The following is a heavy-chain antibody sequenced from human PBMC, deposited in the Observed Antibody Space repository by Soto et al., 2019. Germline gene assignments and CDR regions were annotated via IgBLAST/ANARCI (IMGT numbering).Heavy chain of an antibody. D-gene: IGHD3-22*01. CDR3: ARDYRDEIVVVSLDY. CDR1: GFTFSSYA. J-gene: IGHJ4*02. V-gene: IGHV3-30-3*01. CDR2: ISYDGSNK. Sequence: QVQLVESGGGVVQPGRSLRLSCAASGFTFSSYAMHWVRQAPGKGLEWVAVISYDGSNKYYADSVKGRFTISRDNSKNTLYLQMNSLRAEDTAVYYGARDYRDEIVVVSLDYWGQGTLVTVSS.